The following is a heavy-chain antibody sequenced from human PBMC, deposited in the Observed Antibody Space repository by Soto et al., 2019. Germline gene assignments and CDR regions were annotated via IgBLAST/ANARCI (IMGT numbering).Heavy chain of an antibody. V-gene: IGHV3-30-3*01. CDR2: ISYDGSNK. Sequence: PGGSLRLSCAASGFTFSSYAMHWVRQAPGKGLEWVAVISYDGSNKYYADSVKGRFTISRDNSKNTLYLQMNSLRAEDTAVYYCARTLVRGGVDYWGQGTLVTVSS. D-gene: IGHD2-8*02. CDR1: GFTFSSYA. CDR3: ARTLVRGGVDY. J-gene: IGHJ4*02.